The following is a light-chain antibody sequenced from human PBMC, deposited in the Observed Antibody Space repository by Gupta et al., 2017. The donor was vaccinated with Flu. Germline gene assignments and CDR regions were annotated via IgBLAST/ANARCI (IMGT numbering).Light chain of an antibody. CDR2: EVS. CDR3: SSYTSSSTLEV. Sequence: QSALTQPASVSGSPGQSITISCTGTSSDVGGYNYGSWYQQHPGKAPKLMIYEVSNRPSGFSNRFSGAKSGNTASLTISGLQAEDEADYYCSSYTSSSTLEVFGTGTKVTVL. J-gene: IGLJ1*01. CDR1: SSDVGGYNY. V-gene: IGLV2-14*01.